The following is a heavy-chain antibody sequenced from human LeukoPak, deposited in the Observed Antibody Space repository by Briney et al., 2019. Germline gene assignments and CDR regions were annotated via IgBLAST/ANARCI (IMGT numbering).Heavy chain of an antibody. CDR2: ISGSGGST. V-gene: IGHV3-23*01. CDR1: GFTFSSYA. Sequence: GGSLRLSCAASGFTFSSYAMSWVRQAPGKGLEWVSAISGSGGSTYYADFVKGRFTISRDNSKNTLYLQMNSLRAEDTAVYYCAKDPLVVWQTEYYFDYWGQGTLVTVSS. J-gene: IGHJ4*02. CDR3: AKDPLVVWQTEYYFDY. D-gene: IGHD3-22*01.